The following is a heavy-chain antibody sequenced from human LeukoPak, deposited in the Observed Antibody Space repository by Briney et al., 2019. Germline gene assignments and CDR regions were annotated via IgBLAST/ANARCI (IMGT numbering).Heavy chain of an antibody. CDR1: GGTFSSYA. D-gene: IGHD5-18*01. CDR2: IIPIFCTA. CDR3: ARRGYSEGYGMDV. Sequence: SVKVSCKASGGTFSSYAISVVRQAPGQRLEWMGGIIPIFCTANYAQKFQGRVTITADESTSTAYMELRSLRSADTAVYYCARRGYSEGYGMDVWGQGTTVTVSS. V-gene: IGHV1-69*13. J-gene: IGHJ6*02.